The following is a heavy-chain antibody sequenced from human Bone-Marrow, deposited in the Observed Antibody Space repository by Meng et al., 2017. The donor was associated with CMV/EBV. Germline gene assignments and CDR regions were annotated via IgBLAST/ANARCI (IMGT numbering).Heavy chain of an antibody. Sequence: SETLSLTCTVSGGSISSSSYYWGWIRQPPGKGLEWIGSIYYSGGTYYNPSLKSRVTISVDTSKNQFSLKLSSVTAADTAVYYCARLTSTRYYYYGMDVWGQGTMVTVSS. J-gene: IGHJ6*02. D-gene: IGHD2-2*01. V-gene: IGHV4-39*01. CDR2: IYYSGGT. CDR3: ARLTSTRYYYYGMDV. CDR1: GGSISSSSYY.